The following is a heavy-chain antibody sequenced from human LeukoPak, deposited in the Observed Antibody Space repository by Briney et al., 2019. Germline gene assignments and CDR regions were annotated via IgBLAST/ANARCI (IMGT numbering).Heavy chain of an antibody. J-gene: IGHJ3*02. CDR3: AREWNGDITVAGAGAFDI. D-gene: IGHD6-19*01. V-gene: IGHV3-53*01. CDR1: GFTVSNNY. Sequence: PGGSLRLSCAASGFTVSNNYMSWVRQAPGKGLEWVSVIYRSGTTYYADSVKGRFTISRDNSKNTLHLQMSSLRAEDTAVYYCAREWNGDITVAGAGAFDIWGQGTMVTVPS. CDR2: IYRSGTT.